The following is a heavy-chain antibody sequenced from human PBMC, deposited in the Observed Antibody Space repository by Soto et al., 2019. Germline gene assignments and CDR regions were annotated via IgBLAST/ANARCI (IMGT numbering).Heavy chain of an antibody. CDR1: GYTFTSYG. D-gene: IGHD3-22*01. Sequence: ASVKVSCKASGYTFTSYGISWVRQAPGQGLEWMGWISAYNGNTNYAQKLQGRDTMTTDTSTSTAYMELRSLRSDDTAVYYCAVYYYDISGYYSVDPWGQGTLVTVSS. V-gene: IGHV1-18*04. J-gene: IGHJ5*02. CDR3: AVYYYDISGYYSVDP. CDR2: ISAYNGNT.